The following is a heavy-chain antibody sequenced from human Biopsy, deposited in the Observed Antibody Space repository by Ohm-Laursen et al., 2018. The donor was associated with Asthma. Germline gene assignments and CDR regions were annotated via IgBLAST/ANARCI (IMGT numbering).Heavy chain of an antibody. CDR2: INHSGST. D-gene: IGHD3-3*01. Sequence: SDTLSLTCAVYGGSFSGYYWGWIRQPPGKGLEWIGEINHSGSTNYNPSLKSRVTISVDTSKNQFSLKLSSVTAADTAVYYCARVTRITIFGVGGIQDYWGQGTLVTVSS. J-gene: IGHJ4*02. CDR1: GGSFSGYY. CDR3: ARVTRITIFGVGGIQDY. V-gene: IGHV4-34*01.